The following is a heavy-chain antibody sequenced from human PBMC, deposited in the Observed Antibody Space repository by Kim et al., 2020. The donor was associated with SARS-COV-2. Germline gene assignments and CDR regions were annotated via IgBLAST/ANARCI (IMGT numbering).Heavy chain of an antibody. J-gene: IGHJ4*01. CDR3: ARARPLHSESSTHLHYFD. V-gene: IGHV4-34*01. D-gene: IGHD1-26*01. Sequence: SETLSLTCAVYGGSFSGYYWSWIRQPPGKGLEWIGEINHSANTIYNPSFKSRVTISVDTSKNHFSLILSSVTAADTAIYYCARARPLHSESSTHLHYFD. CDR2: INHSANT. CDR1: GGSFSGYY.